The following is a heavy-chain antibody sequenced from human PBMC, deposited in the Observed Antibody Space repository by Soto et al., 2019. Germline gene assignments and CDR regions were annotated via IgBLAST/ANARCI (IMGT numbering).Heavy chain of an antibody. CDR2: IIPILGIA. J-gene: IGHJ4*02. CDR3: ARAHMVRGVIPFDY. Sequence: QVQLVQSGTEVKKPGSSVKVSCKASGGTFSSYTISWVRQAPGQGLEWMGRIIPILGIANYAQKFQGRVTITADKSTSTAYMELRSLRSEETAVYYCARAHMVRGVIPFDYWGQGTLVTVSS. V-gene: IGHV1-69*02. D-gene: IGHD3-10*01. CDR1: GGTFSSYT.